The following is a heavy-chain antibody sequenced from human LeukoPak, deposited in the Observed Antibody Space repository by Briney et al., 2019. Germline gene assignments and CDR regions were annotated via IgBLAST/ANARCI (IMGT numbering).Heavy chain of an antibody. Sequence: GRSLRLSCAASGFTFSSYGMHWVRQAPGKGLEWVAVIWYDGSNKYYADSVKGRFTISRDNSKNTLYLQMNSLRAEDTAVYYCARDHNTITDYYYGMDVWGKGTTVTVSS. V-gene: IGHV3-33*01. CDR3: ARDHNTITDYYYGMDV. J-gene: IGHJ6*04. D-gene: IGHD1-14*01. CDR2: IWYDGSNK. CDR1: GFTFSSYG.